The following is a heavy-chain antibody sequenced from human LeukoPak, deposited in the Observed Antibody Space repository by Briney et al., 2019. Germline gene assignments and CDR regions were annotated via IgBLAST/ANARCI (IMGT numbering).Heavy chain of an antibody. J-gene: IGHJ4*02. CDR2: IYSGGST. CDR1: GFTVSSNY. Sequence: GGSLRLSCAASGFTVSSNYMSWVRQAPGKGLEWVSVIYSGGSTYYADSVKGRFTISRDDSKNTLYLQMNSLRAEDTAVYYCARASAGYFDYWGQGTLVTVSS. CDR3: ARASAGYFDY. V-gene: IGHV3-66*01.